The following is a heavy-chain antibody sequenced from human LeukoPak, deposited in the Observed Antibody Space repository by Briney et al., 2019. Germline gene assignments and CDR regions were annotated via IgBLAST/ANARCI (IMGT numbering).Heavy chain of an antibody. D-gene: IGHD4-17*01. V-gene: IGHV1-8*01. CDR2: SNPNSGNT. CDR1: GYTFTNYG. J-gene: IGHJ6*03. Sequence: ASVEVSCKASGYTFTNYGINWVRQATGQGLEWMGLSNPNSGNTGYAQKFQGRVAMTRDTSIRTAYMELSCLRSEDTAVYYCARSFGDNHYYYMDVWGKGTTVTVSS. CDR3: ARSFGDNHYYYMDV.